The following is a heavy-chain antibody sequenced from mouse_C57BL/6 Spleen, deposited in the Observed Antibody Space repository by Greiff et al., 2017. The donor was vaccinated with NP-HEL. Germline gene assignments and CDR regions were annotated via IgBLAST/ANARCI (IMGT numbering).Heavy chain of an antibody. V-gene: IGHV1-80*01. Sequence: QVQLQQSGAELVKPGASVKISCKASGYAFSSYWMNWVKQRPGKGLEWIGQIYPGDGDTNYNGKFKGKATLTADKSSSTAYMQLSSLTSEDSAVYFCARFPDYYAMDYWGQGTSVTVSS. J-gene: IGHJ4*01. CDR1: GYAFSSYW. CDR3: ARFPDYYAMDY. CDR2: IYPGDGDT.